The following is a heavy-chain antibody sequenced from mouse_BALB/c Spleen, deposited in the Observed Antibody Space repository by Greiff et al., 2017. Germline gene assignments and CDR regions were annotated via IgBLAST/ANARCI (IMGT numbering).Heavy chain of an antibody. V-gene: IGHV1-67*01. CDR2: ISTYNGNT. D-gene: IGHD2-1*01. J-gene: IGHJ3*01. CDR1: GYTFTDYA. Sequence: VKLMESGPEVVRPGVSVKISCKGSGYTFTDYAMHWVKQSHAKSLEWIGVISTYNGNTNYNQKFKGKATMTVDKSSSTAYMELARLTSEDSAIYYCAREGNYGNYVVTYWGQGTLVTVSA. CDR3: AREGNYGNYVVTY.